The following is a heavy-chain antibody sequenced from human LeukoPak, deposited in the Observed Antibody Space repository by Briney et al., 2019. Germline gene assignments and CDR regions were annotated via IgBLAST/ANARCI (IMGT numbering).Heavy chain of an antibody. CDR1: GFTLSSYS. J-gene: IGHJ4*02. D-gene: IGHD2-2*02. CDR2: IRYDGSNK. V-gene: IGHV3-30*02. CDR3: AKDDSAAAIPFDY. Sequence: GGSLRLSCAASGFTLSSYSMNWVRQAPGKGLEWVAFIRYDGSNKYYADSVKGRFTISRDNSKNTLYLQMNSLRAEDTAVYYCAKDDSAAAIPFDYWGQGTLVTVSS.